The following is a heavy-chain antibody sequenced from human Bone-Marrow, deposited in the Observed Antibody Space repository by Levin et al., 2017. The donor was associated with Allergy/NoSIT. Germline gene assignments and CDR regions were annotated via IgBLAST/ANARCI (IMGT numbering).Heavy chain of an antibody. J-gene: IGHJ4*02. CDR3: ARGWFGELLSH. D-gene: IGHD3-10*01. V-gene: IGHV3-53*01. CDR2: IYSGGST. CDR1: GFTVSSNY. Sequence: ETLSLTCAASGFTVSSNYMSWVRQAPGKGPEWVSVIYSGGSTYYADSVKGRFTISRDNSKNTLYLQMNSLIAEDTAVYYCARGWFGELLSHWGQGTLVTVSS.